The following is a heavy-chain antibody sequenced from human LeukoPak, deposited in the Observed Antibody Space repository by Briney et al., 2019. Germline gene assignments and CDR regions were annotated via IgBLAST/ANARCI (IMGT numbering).Heavy chain of an antibody. V-gene: IGHV4-59*01. Sequence: PSETLSLTCTVSGGSISSYYWSRIRQPPGKGLEWIGYIYYSGSTNYNPSLKSRVTISVDTSKNQSSLKLSSVTAADTAVYYCARDDSYDSSGYSFDYWGQGTLVTVSS. CDR3: ARDDSYDSSGYSFDY. CDR2: IYYSGST. J-gene: IGHJ4*02. D-gene: IGHD3-22*01. CDR1: GGSISSYY.